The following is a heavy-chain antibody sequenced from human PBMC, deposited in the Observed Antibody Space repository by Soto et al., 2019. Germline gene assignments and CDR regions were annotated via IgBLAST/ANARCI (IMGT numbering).Heavy chain of an antibody. D-gene: IGHD2-2*01. J-gene: IGHJ6*02. CDR2: ISSSSSYI. CDR1: GFTFSSYS. Sequence: VGSLRLSCAASGFTFSSYSMNWVRQAPGKGLEWVSSISSSSSYIYYADSVKGRFTISRDNAKNSLYLQMNSLRAEDTAVYYCAREGCSSTSCYENYYYYGMDVWGQGTTVTVSS. CDR3: AREGCSSTSCYENYYYYGMDV. V-gene: IGHV3-21*01.